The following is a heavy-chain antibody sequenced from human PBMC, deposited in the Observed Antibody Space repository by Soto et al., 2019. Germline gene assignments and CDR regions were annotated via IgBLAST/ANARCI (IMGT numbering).Heavy chain of an antibody. Sequence: PGGSLRLSCAASGFTFSSYEMNWVRQAPGKGLEWVSYISSSGSTIYYADSVKGRFAISRDNAKNSLYLQMNSMRAEDTAVYDCAIVLEGGCWYYYYGMDVWGQGTTVTVSS. CDR3: AIVLEGGCWYYYYGMDV. D-gene: IGHD1-26*01. J-gene: IGHJ6*02. CDR2: ISSSGSTI. CDR1: GFTFSSYE. V-gene: IGHV3-48*03.